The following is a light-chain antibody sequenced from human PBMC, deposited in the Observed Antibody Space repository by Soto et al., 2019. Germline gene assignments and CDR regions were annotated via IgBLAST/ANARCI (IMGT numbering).Light chain of an antibody. CDR2: KAS. CDR1: QSIRSW. V-gene: IGKV1-5*03. Sequence: DIQMTQSPSTLSASVGDRVTITCRASQSIRSWLAWYQQKPGKAPTLLIYKASNLESGVPSRFSGSGSGTEFTLTISRLQPDDFATHYCQQYNSYPAFGQGTKVEIK. J-gene: IGKJ1*01. CDR3: QQYNSYPA.